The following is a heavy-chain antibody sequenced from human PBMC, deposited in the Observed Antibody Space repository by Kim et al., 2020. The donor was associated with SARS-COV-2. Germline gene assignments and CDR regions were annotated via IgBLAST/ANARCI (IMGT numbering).Heavy chain of an antibody. D-gene: IGHD3-10*01. Sequence: QGRVTITRDTSASTAYMELSSLRSEDTAVYYCARSAAYYYGSGSYRGMDVWGQGTTVTVSS. CDR3: ARSAAYYYGSGSYRGMDV. V-gene: IGHV1-3*01. J-gene: IGHJ6*02.